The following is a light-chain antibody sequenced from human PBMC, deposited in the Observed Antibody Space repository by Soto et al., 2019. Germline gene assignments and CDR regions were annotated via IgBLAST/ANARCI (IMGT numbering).Light chain of an antibody. CDR3: SSYAGSSNV. Sequence: QSVLTQPPSASGSPGQSVAISCTGTSSDVGGYNYGCWYQQHPANAPKLMIYEVNKRPSGVPDRFSGSKSGNTASLTVPVRQAEDEADYYCSSYAGSSNVFGTGTKLTVL. CDR2: EVN. V-gene: IGLV2-8*01. CDR1: SSDVGGYNY. J-gene: IGLJ1*01.